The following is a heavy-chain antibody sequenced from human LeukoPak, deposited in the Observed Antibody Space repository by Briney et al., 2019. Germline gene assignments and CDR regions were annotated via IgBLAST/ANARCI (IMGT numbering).Heavy chain of an antibody. CDR1: GFTFSSYA. CDR2: ISGSGGST. CDR3: AKDLSSYYYGSRRDIQYYFDY. J-gene: IGHJ4*02. D-gene: IGHD3-10*01. V-gene: IGHV3-23*01. Sequence: GGSLRLSCAASGFTFSSYAMSWVRQAPGKGLEWVSAISGSGGSTYYADSVKGRFTISRDNSKNTLYLQMNSLRAEDTAVYYCAKDLSSYYYGSRRDIQYYFDYWGQGTLVTVSS.